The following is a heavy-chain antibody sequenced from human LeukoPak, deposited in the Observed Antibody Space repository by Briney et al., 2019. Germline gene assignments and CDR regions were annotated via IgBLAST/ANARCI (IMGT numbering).Heavy chain of an antibody. V-gene: IGHV1-8*01. J-gene: IGHJ5*02. Sequence: GASVKVSCKASGYTFTSYGINWVRQAPGQGLEWMGWMNPHSGNTGYAQNFQGRVTMTRNTSISTAYMELRSLRSEDTAVYYCARLSSHYGDYKVDPWGQGTLVTVSS. CDR3: ARLSSHYGDYKVDP. CDR1: GYTFTSYG. D-gene: IGHD4-17*01. CDR2: MNPHSGNT.